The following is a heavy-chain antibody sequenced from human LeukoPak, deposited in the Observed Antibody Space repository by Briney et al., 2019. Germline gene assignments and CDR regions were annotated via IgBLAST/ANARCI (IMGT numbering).Heavy chain of an antibody. Sequence: PGGSLRLSCAASEFTVSTYYMNWVRRAPGKGLEWVSVIYSDGSTYYAGSVKGRFTISRDNSKNTLYLQMNSLRVEDTAVYYCVSAGGVWGSYYPGFDHWGQGTLVTVSS. V-gene: IGHV3-53*01. CDR2: IYSDGST. CDR1: EFTVSTYY. CDR3: VSAGGVWGSYYPGFDH. D-gene: IGHD3-16*01. J-gene: IGHJ4*02.